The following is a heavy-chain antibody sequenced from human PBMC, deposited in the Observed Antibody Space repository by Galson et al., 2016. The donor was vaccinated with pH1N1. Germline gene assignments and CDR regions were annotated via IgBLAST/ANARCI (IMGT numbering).Heavy chain of an antibody. CDR2: IIPMFGTV. D-gene: IGHD5-18*01. Sequence: SVKVSCKASGDIFISYALNWVRQAPGQGPEWMGRIIPMFGTVNYAPKFQGRVTISAGESTTTAYMEMGSLRSDDTATYYCTREGLRGYFPDWGQGTLVTVSS. CDR3: TREGLRGYFPD. CDR1: GDIFISYA. J-gene: IGHJ4*02. V-gene: IGHV1-69*13.